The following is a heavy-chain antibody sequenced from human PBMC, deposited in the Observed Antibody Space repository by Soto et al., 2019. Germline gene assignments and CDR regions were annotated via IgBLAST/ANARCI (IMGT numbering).Heavy chain of an antibody. Sequence: GGSLRLSCAASGFTFSSYGMHWVRQAPGKGLEWVAVISYDGSNKYYADSVKGRFTISRDNSKNTLYLQMNSLKAEDTAVYYCAKVRGSSPGRFYYYYGMDVWGQGTTVTAP. CDR3: AKVRGSSPGRFYYYYGMDV. V-gene: IGHV3-30*18. J-gene: IGHJ6*02. CDR2: ISYDGSNK. CDR1: GFTFSSYG. D-gene: IGHD6-6*01.